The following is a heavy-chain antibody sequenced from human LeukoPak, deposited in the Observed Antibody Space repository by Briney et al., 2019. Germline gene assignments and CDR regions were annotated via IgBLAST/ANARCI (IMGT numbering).Heavy chain of an antibody. Sequence: SETLPLTCAVYGGSFSGYYWSWIRQPPGKGLEWIGEINHSGSTNYNPSLKSRVTISVDTSKNQFSLKLSSVTAADTAVYYCARYSGSYPIDYWGQGTLVTVSS. CDR2: INHSGST. V-gene: IGHV4-34*01. CDR1: GGSFSGYY. D-gene: IGHD1-26*01. CDR3: ARYSGSYPIDY. J-gene: IGHJ4*02.